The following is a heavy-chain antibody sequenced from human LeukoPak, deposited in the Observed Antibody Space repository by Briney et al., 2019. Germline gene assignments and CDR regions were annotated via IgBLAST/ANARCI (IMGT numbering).Heavy chain of an antibody. V-gene: IGHV4-59*01. D-gene: IGHD4-17*01. CDR1: GGSINSYY. CDR3: ARVRATVTEFDY. CDR2: IYYSGST. Sequence: SETLSLTCAVSGGSINSYYWSWIRQPPGKGLEWIGYIYYSGSTNYNPSLKSRVTISVDTSKNQFSLKLSSVTAADTAVYYCARVRATVTEFDYWGQGTLVTVSS. J-gene: IGHJ4*02.